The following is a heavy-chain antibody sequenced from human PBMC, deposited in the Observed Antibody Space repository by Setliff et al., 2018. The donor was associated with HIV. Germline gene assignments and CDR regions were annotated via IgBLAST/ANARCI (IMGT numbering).Heavy chain of an antibody. CDR1: GGSISSGGYY. CDR3: AGMFFYGSGSKSDFDY. V-gene: IGHV4-31*03. Sequence: SETLSLTCTVSGGSISSGGYYWSWIRQHPGKGLEWIGHIYYSGSSGSTYYNPSLKSRVTISVDTSKNQFSLKVTSVTAADTAVYYCAGMFFYGSGSKSDFDYWGQGTQVTVSS. CDR2: IYYSGSSGST. D-gene: IGHD3-10*01. J-gene: IGHJ4*02.